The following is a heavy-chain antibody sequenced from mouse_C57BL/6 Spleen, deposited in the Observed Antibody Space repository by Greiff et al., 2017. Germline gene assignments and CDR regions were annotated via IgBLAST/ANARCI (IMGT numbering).Heavy chain of an antibody. CDR1: GYTFTDYE. V-gene: IGHV1-15*01. Sequence: VQLQQSGAELVRPGASVTLSCKASGYTFTDYEMHWVKQTPVHGLEWIGAIDPETGGTAYNQKFKGKAILTADKSSSTAYMELRSLTSEDSAVYYCTRKKLEGGGYYSFAYWGQGTLVTVSA. J-gene: IGHJ3*01. D-gene: IGHD2-3*01. CDR2: IDPETGGT. CDR3: TRKKLEGGGYYSFAY.